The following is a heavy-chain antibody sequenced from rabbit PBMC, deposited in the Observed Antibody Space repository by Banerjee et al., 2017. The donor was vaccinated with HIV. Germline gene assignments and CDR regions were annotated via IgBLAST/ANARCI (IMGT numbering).Heavy chain of an antibody. J-gene: IGHJ3*01. D-gene: IGHD1-1*01. V-gene: IGHV1S45*01. Sequence: QEQLEESGGDLVKPEGSLTLTCTASGFSFSSSYWICWVRQAPGKGLEWIACIAAGDTTTYYASWAKGRFTISRTSRTVDLKMTSLTAADTATYFCARGSAGGSRGDFGADLWGQGTLVTVS. CDR3: ARGSAGGSRGDFGADL. CDR2: IAAGDTTT. CDR1: GFSFSSSYW.